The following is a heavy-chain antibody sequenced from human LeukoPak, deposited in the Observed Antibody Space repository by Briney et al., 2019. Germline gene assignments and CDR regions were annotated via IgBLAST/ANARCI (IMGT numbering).Heavy chain of an antibody. J-gene: IGHJ6*02. V-gene: IGHV1-69*04. CDR3: ARGRTRYYDFWSGYYDPREYYYYYGMDV. CDR2: IIPILGIA. Sequence: ASVKVSCKASGGTFSSYAISWVRQAPGQGLEWMGRIIPILGIANYAQKFQGRVTITADKSTSTAYMELSSLRSEDTAVYYCARGRTRYYDFWSGYYDPREYYYYYGMDVWGQGTTVTVSS. CDR1: GGTFSSYA. D-gene: IGHD3-3*01.